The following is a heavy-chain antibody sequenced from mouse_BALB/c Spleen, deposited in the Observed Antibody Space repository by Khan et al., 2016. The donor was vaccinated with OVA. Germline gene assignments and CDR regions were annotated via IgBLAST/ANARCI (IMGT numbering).Heavy chain of an antibody. CDR2: INTHSGVP. CDR3: DRGGSAYDRNVGGAMDY. Sequence: QIQLVQSGPELKKPGETVRISCKASGYTFTTAGIQWVQKMPGKGLKWIGWINTHSGVPKYAEDFKGRFAFSLEISVNTAYLQITNLKNEDTATYSGDRGGSAYDRNVGGAMDYWGQGTAVTVSS. V-gene: IGHV9-4*02. CDR1: GYTFTTAG. D-gene: IGHD2-5*01. J-gene: IGHJ4*01.